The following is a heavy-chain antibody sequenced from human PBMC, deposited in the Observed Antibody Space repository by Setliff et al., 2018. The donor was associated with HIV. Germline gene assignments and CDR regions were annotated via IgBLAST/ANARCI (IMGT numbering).Heavy chain of an antibody. D-gene: IGHD2-2*01. J-gene: IGHJ2*01. CDR2: IWYDGSNK. CDR1: GFTFSSYG. CDR3: AKSSRQYQLLTYFDL. Sequence: GESLKISCAASGFTFSSYGMHWVRQAPGKGLEWVAVIWYDGSNKYHADSVKGRFTISRDNSKNTLYLQMNSLRAEDTAVYYCAKSSRQYQLLTYFDLWGRGTLVTVSS. V-gene: IGHV3-33*06.